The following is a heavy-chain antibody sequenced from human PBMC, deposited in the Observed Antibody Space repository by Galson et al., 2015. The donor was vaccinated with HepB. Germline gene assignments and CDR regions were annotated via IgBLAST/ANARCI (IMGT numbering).Heavy chain of an antibody. J-gene: IGHJ6*02. CDR3: AKDRSRYCSSTSCPRTLYYYYGMDV. V-gene: IGHV3-30*18. D-gene: IGHD2-2*01. Sequence: SLRLSCAASGFTFSSYGMHWVRQAPGKGLEWVAVISYDGSNKYYADSVKGRFTISRDNSKNTLYLQMNSLRAEDTAVYYCAKDRSRYCSSTSCPRTLYYYYGMDVWGQGTTVTVSS. CDR1: GFTFSSYG. CDR2: ISYDGSNK.